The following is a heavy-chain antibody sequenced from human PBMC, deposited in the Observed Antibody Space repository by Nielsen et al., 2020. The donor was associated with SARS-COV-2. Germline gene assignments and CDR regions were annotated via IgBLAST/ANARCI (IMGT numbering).Heavy chain of an antibody. CDR3: AKVGEYYDFWSGSYFDY. D-gene: IGHD3-3*01. V-gene: IGHV3-30*18. J-gene: IGHJ4*02. Sequence: LSLTCAASGFTFSSYGMHWVRQAPGKGLEWVAVISYDGSNKYYADSVKGRFTISRDNSKNTLYLQMNSLRAEDTAVYYCAKVGEYYDFWSGSYFDYWGQGTLVTVSS. CDR1: GFTFSSYG. CDR2: ISYDGSNK.